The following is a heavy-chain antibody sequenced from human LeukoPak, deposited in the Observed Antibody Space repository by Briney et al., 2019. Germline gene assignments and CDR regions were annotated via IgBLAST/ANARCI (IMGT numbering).Heavy chain of an antibody. V-gene: IGHV3-30*02. D-gene: IGHD2-2*01. CDR3: AKDDWDIVVVPAAEFNWFDP. J-gene: IGHJ5*02. Sequence: GGSLRLSCAATGFTFSIYGMHWVRQAPGKGLEWVAFIRYDGSNKYYADSVKGRFTISRDNSKNTLYLQMNSLRAEDTAVYYCAKDDWDIVVVPAAEFNWFDPWGQGPLVTVSS. CDR1: GFTFSIYG. CDR2: IRYDGSNK.